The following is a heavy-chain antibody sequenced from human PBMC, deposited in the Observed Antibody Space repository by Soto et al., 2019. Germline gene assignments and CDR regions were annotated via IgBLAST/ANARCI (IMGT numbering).Heavy chain of an antibody. CDR2: IIPIFGTA. CDR1: GGTFSSYA. D-gene: IGHD6-6*01. CDR3: AREAARPPYSWSFDL. Sequence: QVQLVQSGAEVKKPGSSVKVSCKASGGTFSSYAISWVRQAPGHGLEWMGGIIPIFGTANYAQKFQGRVTITADESTSTAYMELSSLRSEDTAVYYCAREAARPPYSWSFDLGGRGTLVTVSS. J-gene: IGHJ2*01. V-gene: IGHV1-69*12.